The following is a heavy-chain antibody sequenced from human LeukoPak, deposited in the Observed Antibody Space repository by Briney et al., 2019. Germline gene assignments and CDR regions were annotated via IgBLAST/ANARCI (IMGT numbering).Heavy chain of an antibody. V-gene: IGHV3-21*01. CDR2: ISSSSSYI. CDR1: GFTFSRYS. Sequence: PGGSLRLSCAASGFTFSRYSMNWVRQAPGKGLEWVSSISSSSSYIYYADSVKGRFTISRDNAKNSLYLQMNSLRAEDTAVYYCAREVVTMAGDAFDIWGQGTMVTVSS. D-gene: IGHD3-10*01. J-gene: IGHJ3*02. CDR3: AREVVTMAGDAFDI.